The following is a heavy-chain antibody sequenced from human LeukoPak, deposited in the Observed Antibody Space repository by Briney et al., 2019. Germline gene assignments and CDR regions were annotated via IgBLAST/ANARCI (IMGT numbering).Heavy chain of an antibody. CDR2: IRYDGSNK. CDR3: AKAGDCGGDCWNFDY. CDR1: GFTFSSYG. Sequence: GGSLRLSCAASGFTFSSYGMHWVRQAPGKGLEWVAFIRYDGSNKYYADSVKGRFTISRDNSKNTLYLQMNSLRAEDTAVYYCAKAGDCGGDCWNFDYWGQGTLVTVSS. D-gene: IGHD2-21*02. J-gene: IGHJ4*02. V-gene: IGHV3-30*02.